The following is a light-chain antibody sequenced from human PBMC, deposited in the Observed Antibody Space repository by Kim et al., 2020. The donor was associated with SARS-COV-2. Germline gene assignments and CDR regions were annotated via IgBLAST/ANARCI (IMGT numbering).Light chain of an antibody. CDR2: GAS. J-gene: IGKJ5*01. V-gene: IGKV3-20*01. CDR1: QSVSSSS. Sequence: LSPGERVTLSCRARQSVSSSSLAWYQQKPGQAPRLLIFGASSRATGIPDRFSGSGSGTDFTLSISRLEPEDFAVYFCQQYGTAPTFGQGTRLEIK. CDR3: QQYGTAPT.